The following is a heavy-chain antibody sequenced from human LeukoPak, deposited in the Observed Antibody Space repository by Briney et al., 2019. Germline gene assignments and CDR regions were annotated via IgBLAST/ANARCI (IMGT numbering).Heavy chain of an antibody. CDR2: INPKSGVT. Sequence: GASVKVSCKASGYTFTDYYIHWVRQAPGQGLEWMGWINPKSGVTNYAQKFRGRVTMTWDTSISTTYMELSRLRSDDTAVYYCARDKGVRGVINNFDYWGEGALVTVSS. CDR3: ARDKGVRGVINNFDY. J-gene: IGHJ4*02. CDR1: GYTFTDYY. D-gene: IGHD3-10*01. V-gene: IGHV1-2*02.